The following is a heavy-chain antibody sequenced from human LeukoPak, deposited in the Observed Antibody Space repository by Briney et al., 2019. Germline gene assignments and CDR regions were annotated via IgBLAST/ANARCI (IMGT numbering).Heavy chain of an antibody. CDR3: ARDPGGYSYGLNWFDP. V-gene: IGHV3-30*03. CDR2: ISYDGSNK. CDR1: GFTFSSYG. D-gene: IGHD5-18*01. Sequence: GGSLRLSCAASGFTFSSYGMHWVRQAPGKGLEWVAVISYDGSNKYYADSVKGRFTISRDNSKNTLYLQMNSLRAEDTAVYYCARDPGGYSYGLNWFDPWGQGTLVTVSS. J-gene: IGHJ5*02.